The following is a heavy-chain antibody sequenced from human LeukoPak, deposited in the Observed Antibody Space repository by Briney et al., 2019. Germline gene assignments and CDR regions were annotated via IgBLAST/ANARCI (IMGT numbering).Heavy chain of an antibody. D-gene: IGHD2/OR15-2a*01. J-gene: IGHJ4*02. V-gene: IGHV3-11*06. CDR1: GFTFSDYY. Sequence: GGSLRLSCAASGFTFSDYYLTWIRQAPGKGLEWVSYISSSSSDTNYADSVRGRFTISRDNANKSLYLQMNSLRAEDTAVYYCARTGLWRFDYWGQGALVTVSS. CDR2: ISSSSSDT. CDR3: ARTGLWRFDY.